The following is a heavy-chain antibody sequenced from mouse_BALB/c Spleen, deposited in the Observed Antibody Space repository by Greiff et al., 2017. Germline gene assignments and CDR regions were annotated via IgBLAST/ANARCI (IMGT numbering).Heavy chain of an antibody. J-gene: IGHJ2*01. Sequence: VKLQQSGPELGKPGASVKISCKASGYSFTGYNMYWVKQSHRKSLEWIGYIDPYNGGTSYNQKSKGKATLTVDKSSSTAYMHLNSLTSEDSAIYYCARGGDGYPHFDYWGQGTTLTVSS. CDR2: IDPYNGGT. CDR1: GYSFTGYN. D-gene: IGHD2-3*01. CDR3: ARGGDGYPHFDY. V-gene: IGHV1S135*01.